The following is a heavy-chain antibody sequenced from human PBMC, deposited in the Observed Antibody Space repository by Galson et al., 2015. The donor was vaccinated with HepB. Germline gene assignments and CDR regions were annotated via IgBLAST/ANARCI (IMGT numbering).Heavy chain of an antibody. J-gene: IGHJ4*02. V-gene: IGHV1-18*01. D-gene: IGHD3-22*01. CDR2: ISAYNGNT. CDR3: ARDRLAMIVVDYFDY. Sequence: SVKVSCKASGYTFTSYGISWVRQAPGQGLEWMGWISAYNGNTNYAQKLQGRVTMTTDTSTSTAYMELRSLRTDDTAVYYCARDRLAMIVVDYFDYWRQGTLVTVYS. CDR1: GYTFTSYG.